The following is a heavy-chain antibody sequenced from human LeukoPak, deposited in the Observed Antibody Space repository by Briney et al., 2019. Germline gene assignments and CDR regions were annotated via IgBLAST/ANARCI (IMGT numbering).Heavy chain of an antibody. CDR1: GFTFSNYD. D-gene: IGHD6-19*01. V-gene: IGHV3-23*01. J-gene: IGHJ4*02. CDR2: IYGGGTNT. Sequence: GGSLRLSCAASGFTFSNYDMNWVRQAPGKGLEWVSTIYGGGTNTFYADSVKGRFTISRDDSKNMQFLEMDSLRPEDTAVYFCAKRITEAAGIYFDSWGQGTLVTVSS. CDR3: AKRITEAAGIYFDS.